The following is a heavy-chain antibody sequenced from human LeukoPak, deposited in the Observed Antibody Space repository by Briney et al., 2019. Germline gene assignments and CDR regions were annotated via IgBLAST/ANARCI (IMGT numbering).Heavy chain of an antibody. CDR3: ARRVSLRGYSGYDLTNWFDP. D-gene: IGHD5-12*01. CDR2: IYYSGST. Sequence: PSETLSLTCTVSGGSISSGDYYWSWIRQPPGKGLEWIGYIYYSGSTYYNPSLKSRVTISVDTSKNQFSLKLGSVTAADTAVYYCARRVSLRGYSGYDLTNWFDPWGQGTLVTVSS. J-gene: IGHJ5*02. CDR1: GGSISSGDYY. V-gene: IGHV4-30-4*01.